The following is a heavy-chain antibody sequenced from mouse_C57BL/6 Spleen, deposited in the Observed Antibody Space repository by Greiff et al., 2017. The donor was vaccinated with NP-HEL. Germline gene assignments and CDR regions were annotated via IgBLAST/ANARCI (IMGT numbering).Heavy chain of an antibody. Sequence: EVKLMESGGGLVKPGGSLKLSCAASGFTFSSYAMSWVRQTPEKRLEWVATISDGGSYTYYPDNVKGRFTISRDNAKNNLYLQMSHLKSEDTAMYYCERDQGGRGFDYWGQGTTLTVSS. J-gene: IGHJ2*01. CDR3: ERDQGGRGFDY. CDR1: GFTFSSYA. CDR2: ISDGGSYT. V-gene: IGHV5-4*01. D-gene: IGHD3-2*02.